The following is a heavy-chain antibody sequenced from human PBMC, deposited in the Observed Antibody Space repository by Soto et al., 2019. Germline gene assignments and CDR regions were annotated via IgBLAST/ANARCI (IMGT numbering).Heavy chain of an antibody. D-gene: IGHD3-10*01. CDR2: ITDTGGDA. J-gene: IGHJ4*02. CDR1: GLTFGSRA. V-gene: IGHV3-23*01. CDR3: ARGSTDSYPGSRIFDF. Sequence: GGSLRLSCVASGLTFGSRAMSWVRQAPGEGLQWVSTITDTGGDAKYADSVRGRFVISRANSKKTLYLQMTSLTAEDSAMYFCARGSTDSYPGSRIFDFWGRGTLVTVSS.